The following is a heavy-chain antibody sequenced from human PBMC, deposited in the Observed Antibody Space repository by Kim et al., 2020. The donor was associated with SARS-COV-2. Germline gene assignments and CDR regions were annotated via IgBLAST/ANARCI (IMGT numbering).Heavy chain of an antibody. CDR2: IDPSDSYT. Sequence: GESLKISCKGSGYSFTSYWISWVRQMPGKGLEWMGRIDPSDSYTNYSPSFQGHVTISADKSISTAYLQWSSLKASDTAMYYCASSLRFLEWLVDPWGQGTLVTLSS. CDR3: ASSLRFLEWLVDP. D-gene: IGHD3-3*01. J-gene: IGHJ5*02. V-gene: IGHV5-10-1*01. CDR1: GYSFTSYW.